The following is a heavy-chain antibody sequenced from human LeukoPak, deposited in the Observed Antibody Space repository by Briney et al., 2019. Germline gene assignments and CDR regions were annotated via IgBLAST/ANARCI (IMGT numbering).Heavy chain of an antibody. CDR3: AKEASRGSSFAYTPIEKPYYLDY. J-gene: IGHJ4*02. D-gene: IGHD5-18*01. CDR2: IRYHGSNK. CDR1: GFTFSNYG. V-gene: IGHV3-30*02. Sequence: GGSLRLSCAASGFTFSNYGMHWVRQAPGKGLEWVAFIRYHGSNKYYADSVKGRFTISRDNSKNTLFLQMSSLRPEDTAVYYCAKEASRGSSFAYTPIEKPYYLDYWGQGTLVTVSS.